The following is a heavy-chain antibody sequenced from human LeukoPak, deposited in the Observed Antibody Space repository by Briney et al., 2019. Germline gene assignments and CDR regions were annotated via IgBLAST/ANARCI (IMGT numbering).Heavy chain of an antibody. J-gene: IGHJ4*01. Sequence: PSETLSLTCTDSGGSIRNYYWSWIRQPPGKGLEWIGYIYYSGSTNYNPSLKSRVTISVDTSKNKFSLKLSSVTAADTAVYYCARHERAAAGIFDYCGQRTLATVSS. CDR2: IYYSGST. V-gene: IGHV4-59*08. CDR1: GGSIRNYY. D-gene: IGHD6-13*01. CDR3: ARHERAAAGIFDY.